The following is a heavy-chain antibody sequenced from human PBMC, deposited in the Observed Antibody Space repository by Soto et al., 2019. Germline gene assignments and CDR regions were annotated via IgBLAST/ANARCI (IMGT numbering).Heavy chain of an antibody. CDR1: GLTFSSFA. CDR3: AKGHSSSPSPQYYYYGMDV. J-gene: IGHJ6*02. CDR2: ISGSGGST. Sequence: GGSLRLSCAASGLTFSSFAMSWVRQAPGKGLEWVSGISGSGGSTYHADSVKGRFIISRDNSKNMLYLQMNSVRAEDTAVYYCAKGHSSSPSPQYYYYGMDVWGQGTTGTVSS. V-gene: IGHV3-23*01. D-gene: IGHD6-13*01.